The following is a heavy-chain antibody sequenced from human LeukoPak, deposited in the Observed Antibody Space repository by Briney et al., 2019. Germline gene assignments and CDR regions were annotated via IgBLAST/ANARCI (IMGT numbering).Heavy chain of an antibody. D-gene: IGHD3-22*01. J-gene: IGHJ6*02. CDR2: ISGSSVGT. V-gene: IGHV3-23*01. CDR3: AKDRRSSGYFGAMDV. CDR1: GFTFSSYA. Sequence: GGSLRLSCAASGFTFSSYAMNWVRQAPGKGLEWVSAISGSSVGTYYADSVKGRFTISRDNSKNTLYLQMNSLRAEDTAVYYCAKDRRSSGYFGAMDVWGRGTTVTVSS.